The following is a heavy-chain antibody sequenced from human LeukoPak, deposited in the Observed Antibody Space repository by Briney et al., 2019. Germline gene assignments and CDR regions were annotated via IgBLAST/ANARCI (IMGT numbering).Heavy chain of an antibody. D-gene: IGHD2-2*01. CDR2: ISYDGSNK. CDR3: AKDLGTSLRKGYSDY. J-gene: IGHJ4*02. Sequence: GGSLRLSCAASGFTFSSYGMHWVRQAPGKGLEWVAVISYDGSNKYYADSVKGRFTISRDNSKNTLYLQMNSLRAEDTAVYYCAKDLGTSLRKGYSDYWGQGTLVTVSS. CDR1: GFTFSSYG. V-gene: IGHV3-30*18.